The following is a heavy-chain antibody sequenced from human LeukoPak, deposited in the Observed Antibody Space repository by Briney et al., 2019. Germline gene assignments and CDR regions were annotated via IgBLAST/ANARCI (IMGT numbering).Heavy chain of an antibody. V-gene: IGHV3-30*03. Sequence: TGGSLRLSCAASGFTFSSYGMHWVRQAPGKGLEWVAVIANDGRDKKYADSVKGRFTISRDNAKDSLFLQMNSLRAEDTAVYYCASAGGDSRSPLPFYYWGQGTLVTVSS. CDR2: IANDGRDK. CDR3: ASAGGDSRSPLPFYY. CDR1: GFTFSSYG. J-gene: IGHJ4*02. D-gene: IGHD6-6*01.